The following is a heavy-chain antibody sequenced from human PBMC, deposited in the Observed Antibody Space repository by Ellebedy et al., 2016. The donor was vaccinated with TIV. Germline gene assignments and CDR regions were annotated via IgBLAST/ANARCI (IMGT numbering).Heavy chain of an antibody. V-gene: IGHV3-21*01. J-gene: IGHJ4*02. Sequence: GESLKISXAASGFTFSSYSMNWVRQAPGKGLEWVSSISSSSSYIYYADSVKGRFTISRDNAKNSLYLQMNSLRAEDTAVYYCASSGWFVWGQGTLVTVSS. CDR2: ISSSSSYI. CDR3: ASSGWFV. CDR1: GFTFSSYS. D-gene: IGHD6-19*01.